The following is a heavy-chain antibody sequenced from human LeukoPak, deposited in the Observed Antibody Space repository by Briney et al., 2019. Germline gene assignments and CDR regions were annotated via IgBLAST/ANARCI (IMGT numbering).Heavy chain of an antibody. CDR1: GYTFTGYY. CDR2: INPNSGGT. D-gene: IGHD6-19*01. Sequence: GESLKISCKGSGYTFTGYYMHWVRQAPGQGLEWMGWINPNSGGTNYAQKFQGRVTMTRDTPISTVYMELSRLRSDDTAVYYCARDRSASGYSSGHDAFDIWGQGTMVTVSS. CDR3: ARDRSASGYSSGHDAFDI. J-gene: IGHJ3*02. V-gene: IGHV1-2*02.